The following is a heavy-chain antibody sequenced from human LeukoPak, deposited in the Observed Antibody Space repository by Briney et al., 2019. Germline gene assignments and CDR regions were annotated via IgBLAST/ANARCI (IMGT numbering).Heavy chain of an antibody. CDR1: GFTFSHYW. J-gene: IGHJ3*02. CDR2: IKQDGSEK. V-gene: IGHV3-7*01. CDR3: ARDQGALDI. Sequence: GGSLRLSCAASGFTFSHYWMSWVRQARGKGLEWLANIKQDGSEKYYVDSVKGRFTISRDNAKNSLYLQMNSQRAEDTAIYYCARDQGALDIWGQGTMVTVSS.